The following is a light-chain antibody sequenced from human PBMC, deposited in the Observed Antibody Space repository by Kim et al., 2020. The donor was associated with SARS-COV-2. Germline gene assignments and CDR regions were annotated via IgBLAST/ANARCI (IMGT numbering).Light chain of an antibody. V-gene: IGKV1-5*03. CDR1: QSISSW. CDR2: QAS. Sequence: QMTQSPSTLSASVGDRVTITCRASQSISSWLAWYQQKPGKAPKLLIYQASLLESGVPSRFSGSGSGTEFTLTISSLQPDDFATYYCKQYEMYWSFGQGTKEDIK. J-gene: IGKJ1*01. CDR3: KQYEMYWS.